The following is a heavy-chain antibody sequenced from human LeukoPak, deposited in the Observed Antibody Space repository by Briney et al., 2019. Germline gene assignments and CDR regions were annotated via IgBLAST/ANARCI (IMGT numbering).Heavy chain of an antibody. CDR2: MWSDGTKK. CDR3: ARDDDTTGRYSRFDY. D-gene: IGHD3-22*01. Sequence: GGSLRLSCAASGFTFSTYAMNWVRQAPGKGLEWVAVMWSDGTKKYYADSVKGRFTVSRDTSKHTLYLQMSSLRAEDTAVYFCARDDDTTGRYSRFDYWGQGTLVTVSS. J-gene: IGHJ4*02. V-gene: IGHV3-33*08. CDR1: GFTFSTYA.